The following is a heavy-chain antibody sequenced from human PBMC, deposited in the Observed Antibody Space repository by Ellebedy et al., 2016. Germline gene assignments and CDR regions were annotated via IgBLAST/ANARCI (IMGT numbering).Heavy chain of an antibody. CDR1: GYTFTGYY. V-gene: IGHV1-2*02. D-gene: IGHD3-22*01. CDR2: INPNSGGT. Sequence: ASVKVSXXTSGYTFTGYYMHWVRQAPGQGLEWMGWINPNSGGTNYAQKFQGRVTMTRDTSISTAYMELSRLRSDDTAVYYCARGVDSSGYYDAFDIWGQGTMVTVSS. CDR3: ARGVDSSGYYDAFDI. J-gene: IGHJ3*02.